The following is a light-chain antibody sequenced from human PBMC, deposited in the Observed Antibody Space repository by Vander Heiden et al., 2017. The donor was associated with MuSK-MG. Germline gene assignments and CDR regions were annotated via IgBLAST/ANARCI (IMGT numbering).Light chain of an antibody. J-gene: IGKJ4*01. CDR1: QSVSSY. CDR2: DAS. CDR3: QQRSNWPLT. Sequence: IVLTQSQAPLSLSLGERATLSCRASQSVSSYLDWYQQKPGQAPRLLIYDASTRATGIPARFSGSGSGTDFTLTISSLEPEDFAVYYCQQRSNWPLTFGGGTKVEIK. V-gene: IGKV3-11*01.